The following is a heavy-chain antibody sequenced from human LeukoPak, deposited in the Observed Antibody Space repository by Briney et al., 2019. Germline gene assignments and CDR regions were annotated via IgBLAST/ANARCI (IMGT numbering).Heavy chain of an antibody. D-gene: IGHD2-15*01. Sequence: GGSLRLSCAASGFSFDDYAMHWVRQAPGKGLEWVSAISWNGNSIVYADSVKGRFTIARDNAKNSLYLQMNSLRDEDTAVYYCARLLKPGRYCSGGSCYYYYGMDVWGQGTTVTVSS. V-gene: IGHV3-9*01. CDR3: ARLLKPGRYCSGGSCYYYYGMDV. CDR1: GFSFDDYA. J-gene: IGHJ6*02. CDR2: ISWNGNSI.